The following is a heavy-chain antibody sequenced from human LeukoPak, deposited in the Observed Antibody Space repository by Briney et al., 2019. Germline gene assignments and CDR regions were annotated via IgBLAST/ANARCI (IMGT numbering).Heavy chain of an antibody. CDR2: IRYDGSNK. D-gene: IGHD1-1*01. CDR1: GFTFSSYG. CDR3: AKDRYNWNEPDAFVI. Sequence: GGSLRLSCAASGFTFSSYGMHWVRQAPGKGLEWVAFIRYDGSNKYYADSVKGRFTISRDNSKNTLYLQMNSLRAEDTAVYYCAKDRYNWNEPDAFVIWGQGTMVTVSS. V-gene: IGHV3-30*02. J-gene: IGHJ3*02.